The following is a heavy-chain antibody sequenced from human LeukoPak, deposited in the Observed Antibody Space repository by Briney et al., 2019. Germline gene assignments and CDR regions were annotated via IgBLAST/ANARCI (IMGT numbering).Heavy chain of an antibody. J-gene: IGHJ4*02. CDR2: ISHSGNT. Sequence: SETLSLTRTVSGDSINKYFWSWLRQSPGKGLEWIGYISHSGNTNYHPSLKSRVTISLDKSNNQFSLRLSSVTAADTAVYYCARVRPGGSGYLSPGYYFDYWGQGTLVTVSS. V-gene: IGHV4-59*01. CDR3: ARVRPGGSGYLSPGYYFDY. D-gene: IGHD3-22*01. CDR1: GDSINKYF.